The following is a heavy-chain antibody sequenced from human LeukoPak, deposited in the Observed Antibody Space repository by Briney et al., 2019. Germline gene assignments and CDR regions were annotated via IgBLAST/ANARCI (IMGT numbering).Heavy chain of an antibody. J-gene: IGHJ6*03. CDR1: GGSISSDY. V-gene: IGHV4-4*07. D-gene: IGHD5-18*01. Sequence: SETLSLTGTVSGGSISSDYWSWIRQPAGKGLEWIGRFYTSGSTNYNPSLKSRVTMSVDTSKNQFSLKLSSVTAADTAVYYCARESTAMVTLPLTHYYYYMDVWGTGTTVTVSS. CDR2: FYTSGST. CDR3: ARESTAMVTLPLTHYYYYMDV.